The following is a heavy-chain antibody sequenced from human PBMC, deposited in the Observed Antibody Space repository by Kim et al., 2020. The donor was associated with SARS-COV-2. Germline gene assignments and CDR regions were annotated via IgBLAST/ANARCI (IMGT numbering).Heavy chain of an antibody. CDR2: T. CDR3: ALNAPIRAFDI. J-gene: IGHJ3*02. V-gene: IGHV3-23*03. Sequence: TYYAESLKGRFTISRDNSKNTLYLQMNSLRAEDTAVYYCALNAPIRAFDIWGQGTMVTVSS.